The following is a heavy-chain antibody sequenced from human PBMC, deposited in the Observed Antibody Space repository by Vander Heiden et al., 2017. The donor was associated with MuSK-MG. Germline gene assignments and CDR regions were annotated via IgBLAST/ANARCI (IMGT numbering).Heavy chain of an antibody. CDR1: GFTFSSYA. D-gene: IGHD6-13*01. Sequence: EVQLLESGGGLVQPGGSLRLSCAAPGFTFSSYAMSWVRQAPGKGLGWVSAISGSGGSTYYADSVKGRFTISRDNSKNTLYLQMNSLRAEDTAVYYCAKDPGGIAAAGTGWFDPWGQGTLVTVSS. CDR3: AKDPGGIAAAGTGWFDP. V-gene: IGHV3-23*01. CDR2: ISGSGGST. J-gene: IGHJ5*02.